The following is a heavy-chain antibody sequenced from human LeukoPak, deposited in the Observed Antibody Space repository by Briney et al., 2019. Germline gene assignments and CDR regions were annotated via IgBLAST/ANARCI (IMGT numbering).Heavy chain of an antibody. CDR1: GGSISSSTYY. CDR3: ARGWGTFDY. V-gene: IGHV4-39*07. CDR2: IYYSGST. D-gene: IGHD2-8*02. Sequence: SETLSLTCSVSGGSISSSTYYWGWIRQPPGKGLEWIGSIYYSGSTYYNPSLKSRVTISVDTSNNQFSLKLSSVTAADTAVYYWARGWGTFDYWGQGTLVTVSS. J-gene: IGHJ4*02.